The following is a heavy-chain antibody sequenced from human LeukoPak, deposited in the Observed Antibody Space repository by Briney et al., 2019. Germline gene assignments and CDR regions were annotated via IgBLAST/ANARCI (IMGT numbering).Heavy chain of an antibody. D-gene: IGHD2-15*01. CDR3: ARERGGSCNGGGCYVPDY. CDR2: VIPIIGIV. V-gene: IGHV1-69*04. CDR1: GGTFSNYA. J-gene: IGHJ4*02. Sequence: SLKVSCKASGGTFSNYAISWVRQAPGQGLEWMGRVIPIIGIVKYAQSFQGRVTISADKSTGIAYMEMSSLRSEDTAVFYCARERGGSCNGGGCYVPDYWGQGTLVTVSS.